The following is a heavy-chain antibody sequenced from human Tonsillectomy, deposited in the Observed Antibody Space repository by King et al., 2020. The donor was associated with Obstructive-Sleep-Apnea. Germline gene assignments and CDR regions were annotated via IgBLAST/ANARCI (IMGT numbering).Heavy chain of an antibody. Sequence: QLVQSGGGVVQPGGSLRLSCTASGFIFSNYGMHWVRQAPGKGLEWVAFIRDDGTNRYYADSVKGRFTISRDNSKNTLYLQMSSLRAEDTAIYYCGKSVGDVYSSACPDNWGQGNLVSVSS. V-gene: IGHV3-30*02. CDR1: GFIFSNYG. CDR3: GKSVGDVYSSACPDN. CDR2: IRDDGTNR. D-gene: IGHD6-25*01. J-gene: IGHJ4*02.